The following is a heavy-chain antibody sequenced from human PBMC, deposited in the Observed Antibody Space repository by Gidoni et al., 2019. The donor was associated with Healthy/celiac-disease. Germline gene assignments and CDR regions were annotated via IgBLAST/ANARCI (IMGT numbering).Heavy chain of an antibody. Sequence: EVQLLESGGGLVQPGGSLRLSCAASGFTFSSYAMSWVRQAPGKGLEWVSAISGSGGSTYYADSVKGRFTISRDNSKNTLYLQMNSLRAEDTAVYYCASPPGGSSSWYYYYGMDVWGQGTTVTVSS. CDR2: ISGSGGST. CDR1: GFTFSSYA. V-gene: IGHV3-23*01. D-gene: IGHD6-13*01. J-gene: IGHJ6*02. CDR3: ASPPGGSSSWYYYYGMDV.